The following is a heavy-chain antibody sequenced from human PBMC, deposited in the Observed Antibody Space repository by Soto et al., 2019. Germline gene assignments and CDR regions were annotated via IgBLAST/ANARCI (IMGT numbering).Heavy chain of an antibody. CDR2: ISKSDYT. Sequence: AGGSLRLSCTVSGFAFKNYGINWVRKAPGKGLGWVSSISKSDYTYYSDSVTGRFTISRDNAKNSVSLQMNTLRVEDTAAYYCAREDSIIIPALSDFWGQGTLVTVSS. CDR1: GFAFKNYG. J-gene: IGHJ4*02. D-gene: IGHD2-2*01. CDR3: AREDSIIIPALSDF. V-gene: IGHV3-21*01.